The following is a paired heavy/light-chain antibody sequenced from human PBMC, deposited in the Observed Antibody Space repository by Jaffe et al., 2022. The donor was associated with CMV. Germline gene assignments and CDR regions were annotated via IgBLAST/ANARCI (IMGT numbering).Light chain of an antibody. J-gene: IGLJ3*02. Sequence: QSVLTQPPSVSAAPGQKVTISCSGSSSDIGKNYVSWYQQFPGTAPRLLIYENNIRPSGIPDRFSGSKSGTSATLDITGLQTGDEADYFCGSWDSSLRIYWVFGGGTKLTVL. V-gene: IGLV1-51*02. CDR2: ENN. CDR1: SSDIGKNY. CDR3: GSWDSSLRIYWV.
Heavy chain of an antibody. D-gene: IGHD2-21*01. CDR1: GGSLSTYY. CDR3: ARRAGLWPTFDYYMDV. Sequence: QVQLQESGPGLVKPSETLSLTCTVSGGSLSTYYWSWIRQSPGKGLEWIGNVYYSGSSDYNPSLRSRLTMSADKSKNQFSLKLTSVTAADTAVYYCARRAGLWPTFDYYMDVWGKGATVTVSS. CDR2: VYYSGSS. V-gene: IGHV4-59*08. J-gene: IGHJ6*03.